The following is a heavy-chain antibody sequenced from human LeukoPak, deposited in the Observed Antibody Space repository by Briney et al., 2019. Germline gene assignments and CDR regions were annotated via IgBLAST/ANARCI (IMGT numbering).Heavy chain of an antibody. V-gene: IGHV1-24*01. J-gene: IGHJ5*02. D-gene: IGHD2-15*01. CDR3: ATDLRVADTLYPWFDP. Sequence: GASVKVSCKVSGYTLTELSMHWVRQAPGKGLEWRGGFDPEDGETIYAQKFQGRVTMTEDTSTDTAYMELSSLRSEDTAVYYCATDLRVADTLYPWFDPWGQGTLVTVSS. CDR1: GYTLTELS. CDR2: FDPEDGET.